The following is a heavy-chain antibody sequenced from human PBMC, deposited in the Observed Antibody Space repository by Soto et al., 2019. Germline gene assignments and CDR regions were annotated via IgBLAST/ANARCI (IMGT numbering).Heavy chain of an antibody. V-gene: IGHV4-39*01. CDR1: GGSINTSRSY. Sequence: QLQLLESGPGLVKASETLSLTCSVSGGSINTSRSYWAWIRQPPGKGLEWLANIFYSGSTFYNPSLASRVAVSVDTSKDESSLKLRSVTAADTAVYYCARQPTTGDTDLWFDPWGQRTLVTVSS. CDR2: IFYSGST. CDR3: ARQPTTGDTDLWFDP. J-gene: IGHJ5*02. D-gene: IGHD2-21*01.